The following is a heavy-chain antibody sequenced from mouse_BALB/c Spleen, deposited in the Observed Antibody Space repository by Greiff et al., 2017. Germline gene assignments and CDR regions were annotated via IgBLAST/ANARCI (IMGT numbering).Heavy chain of an antibody. CDR3: ARSRNGNYNFDY. D-gene: IGHD2-1*01. CDR2: IDPANGNT. CDR1: GFNIKDTY. V-gene: IGHV14-3*02. J-gene: IGHJ2*01. Sequence: VQLQQSGAELVKPGASVKLSCTASGFNIKDTYMHWVKQRPEQGLEWIGRIDPANGNTKYDPKFQGKATITADTSSNTAYLQLSSLTSEDTAVYYCARSRNGNYNFDYWGQGTTLTVSS.